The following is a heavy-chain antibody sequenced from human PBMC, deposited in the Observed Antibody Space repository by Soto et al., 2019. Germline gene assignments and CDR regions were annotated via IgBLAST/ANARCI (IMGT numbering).Heavy chain of an antibody. J-gene: IGHJ6*02. Sequence: ASVKVSCKASGYTFTSYGISWVRQAPGQGFEWMGWINAYNGNTNYSQKFQGRVTITRDTSASTAYMELSSLRSEDTAVYYCATYYYGSGNHYYYGMDVWGQGTTVTVSS. V-gene: IGHV1-18*01. CDR3: ATYYYGSGNHYYYGMDV. CDR2: INAYNGNT. CDR1: GYTFTSYG. D-gene: IGHD3-10*01.